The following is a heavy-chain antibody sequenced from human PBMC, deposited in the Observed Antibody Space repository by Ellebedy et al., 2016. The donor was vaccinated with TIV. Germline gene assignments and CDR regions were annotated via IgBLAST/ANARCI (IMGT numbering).Heavy chain of an antibody. D-gene: IGHD3-9*01. V-gene: IGHV3-30*18. CDR3: EKEAYEILTGSQMYGMDV. Sequence: GGSLRLSCVASGFTFSSYGLHWVRLAPGKGLEWVAFISYDGSNDYYADSVKGRFTISRDKSTSTLYLQMDSLRVEDTDVYYCEKEAYEILTGSQMYGMDVWGQGTTVTVSS. J-gene: IGHJ6*02. CDR2: ISYDGSND. CDR1: GFTFSSYG.